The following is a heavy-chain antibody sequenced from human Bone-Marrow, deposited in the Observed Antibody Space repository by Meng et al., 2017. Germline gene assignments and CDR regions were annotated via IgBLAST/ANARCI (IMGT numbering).Heavy chain of an antibody. J-gene: IGHJ4*02. CDR3: ARERGYGDTYYFDY. CDR1: GFTFSSYA. Sequence: GESLKISCAASGFTFSSYAMSWVRQAPGKGLEWVSGINWNGGSTGYADSVKGRFTISRDNAKNSLYLQMNSLRAEDTALYYCARERGYGDTYYFDYWGQGTLVTVSS. D-gene: IGHD4-17*01. CDR2: INWNGGST. V-gene: IGHV3-20*04.